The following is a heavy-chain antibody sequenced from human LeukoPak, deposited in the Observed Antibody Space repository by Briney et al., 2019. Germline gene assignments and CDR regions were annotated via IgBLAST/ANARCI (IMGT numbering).Heavy chain of an antibody. Sequence: PGGSLRLSCAAYGFTFSSYAMSWVRQAPGKGLEWVSAISGSGGSTYYADSVKGRFTISRDNSKNTLYLQMNSLRAEDTAVYYCTTGGVLLWFGELFFDYWGQGTLVTVSS. J-gene: IGHJ4*02. CDR3: TTGGVLLWFGELFFDY. D-gene: IGHD3-10*01. CDR2: ISGSGGST. CDR1: GFTFSSYA. V-gene: IGHV3-23*01.